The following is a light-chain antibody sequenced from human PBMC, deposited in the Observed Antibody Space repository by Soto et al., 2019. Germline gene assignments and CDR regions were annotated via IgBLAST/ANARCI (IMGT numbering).Light chain of an antibody. CDR3: QHYSSWFWT. CDR2: DAS. J-gene: IGKJ1*01. V-gene: IGKV3-15*01. Sequence: EIVMTQSPATLSVSPGEGATLSCRASQSVGSKLAWYQQRPGQAPRVLIYDASNRASGIPARFSGSGSGTEFTLTISSLQSEDFAVYYCQHYSSWFWTFGQGTKVEI. CDR1: QSVGSK.